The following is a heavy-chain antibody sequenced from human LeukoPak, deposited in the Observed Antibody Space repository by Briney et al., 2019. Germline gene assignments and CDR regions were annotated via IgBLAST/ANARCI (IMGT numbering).Heavy chain of an antibody. CDR1: GFNFRDYV. CDR3: VRGRLSASKTGGYYFDY. CDR2: IRGQPYGGTR. J-gene: IGHJ4*02. Sequence: GGSLRLSCTTSGFNFRDYVMSWVRHAPGKGLEWVTHIRGQPYGGTRDFAASVKGRFSISRDDSKSIVYLQMNSLKSEDTGLYYCVRGRLSASKTGGYYFDYWGLGTRVTVSS. V-gene: IGHV3-49*04. D-gene: IGHD6-25*01.